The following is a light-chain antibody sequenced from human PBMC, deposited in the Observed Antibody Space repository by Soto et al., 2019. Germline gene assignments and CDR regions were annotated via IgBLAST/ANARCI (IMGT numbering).Light chain of an antibody. Sequence: NFMLTQPHSVSESPGKTVTISCTRSSGSIASNYVQWYQQRPGSAPTTVIYEDNQRLSGVPDRFSGSIDSSSNSASLTISGLKTEDEADYYCQSYDSSTGVFGGGTKLTVL. CDR3: QSYDSSTGV. CDR2: EDN. CDR1: SGSIASNY. J-gene: IGLJ3*02. V-gene: IGLV6-57*03.